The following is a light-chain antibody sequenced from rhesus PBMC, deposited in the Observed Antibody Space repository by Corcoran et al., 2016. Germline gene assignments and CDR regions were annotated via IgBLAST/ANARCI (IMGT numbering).Light chain of an antibody. CDR3: QQYNNWNS. CDR2: DAS. J-gene: IGKJ2*01. CDR1: QSVGSH. V-gene: IGKV3-42*02. Sequence: ETVVTQSPATLSLSPGERATLSCRASQSVGSHLAWYKQKPGQAPKLLLYDASSRATGIPDGFIGSGAGTEFTLTISSLEPEDVGVYYCQQYNNWNSFGQGTKVEIK.